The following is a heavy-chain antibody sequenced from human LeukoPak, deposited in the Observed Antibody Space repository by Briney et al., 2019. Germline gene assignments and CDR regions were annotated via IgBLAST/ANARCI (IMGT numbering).Heavy chain of an antibody. D-gene: IGHD4-17*01. CDR2: ISWNSGSI. V-gene: IGHV3-9*03. J-gene: IGHJ3*02. CDR3: AKDMTTVTTGAFDI. Sequence: PGRSLRLSCAASGFTFDDYAMHWVRQAPGKGLEWVSGISWNSGSIGYADSVKGRFTISRDNAKNSLYLQMTSLRAEDMASYSCAKDMTTVTTGAFDIWGQGTMVTVSS. CDR1: GFTFDDYA.